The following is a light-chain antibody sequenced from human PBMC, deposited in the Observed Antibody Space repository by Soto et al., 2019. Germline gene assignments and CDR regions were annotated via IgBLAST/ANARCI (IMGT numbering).Light chain of an antibody. CDR1: QSISSW. CDR2: AAS. V-gene: IGKV1-5*01. CDR3: QQYYSYPRT. J-gene: IGKJ1*01. Sequence: DIQMTQSPSTLSASVGDRVTITCRASQSISSWLAWYQQKPGKAPKLLIYAASTLQSGVPSRFSGSGSGTDFTLTISCLQSEDFATYYCQQYYSYPRTVGQGTKVDSK.